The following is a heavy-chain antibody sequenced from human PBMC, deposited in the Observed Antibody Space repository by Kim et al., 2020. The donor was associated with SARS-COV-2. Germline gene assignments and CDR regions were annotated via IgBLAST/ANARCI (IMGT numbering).Heavy chain of an antibody. V-gene: IGHV3-53*01. D-gene: IGHD1-1*01. Sequence: GGSLRLSCAASGFTVSSNYMSWVRQAPGKGLEWVSVIYSGGSTYYADSVKGRFTISRDNSKNTLYLQMNSLRAEDTAVYYCARGLEVYYYYMDVWGKGTTVTVSS. J-gene: IGHJ6*03. CDR2: IYSGGST. CDR3: ARGLEVYYYYMDV. CDR1: GFTVSSNY.